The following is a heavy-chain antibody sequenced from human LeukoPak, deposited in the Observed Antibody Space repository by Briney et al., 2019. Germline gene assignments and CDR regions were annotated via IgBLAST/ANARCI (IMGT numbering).Heavy chain of an antibody. Sequence: SETLSLTCTVSGGSITHYYWTWIRQPPGKGLEWIGSIYYSGSTYYNPSLKSRVTISVDTSKNQFSLKLSSVTAADTAVYYCARHPPLIIAAATDYWGQGTLVTVSS. D-gene: IGHD6-13*01. CDR3: ARHPPLIIAAATDY. CDR2: IYYSGST. J-gene: IGHJ4*02. V-gene: IGHV4-39*01. CDR1: GGSITHYY.